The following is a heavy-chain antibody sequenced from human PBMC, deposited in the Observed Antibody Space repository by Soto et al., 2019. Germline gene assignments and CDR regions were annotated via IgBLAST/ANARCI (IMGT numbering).Heavy chain of an antibody. CDR1: GYSFTTYW. J-gene: IGHJ4*02. D-gene: IGHD3-22*01. CDR2: IDPTDSYT. V-gene: IGHV5-10-1*01. Sequence: GESLKISCQASGYSFTTYWISWVRQMPGKGLECMGRIDPTDSYTDYGPSFEGHVTMSVDRSINTAYLEWSSLKASDSAMYYCASMTRHKDSSGYHIFDYWGLGHLVTVSS. CDR3: ASMTRHKDSSGYHIFDY.